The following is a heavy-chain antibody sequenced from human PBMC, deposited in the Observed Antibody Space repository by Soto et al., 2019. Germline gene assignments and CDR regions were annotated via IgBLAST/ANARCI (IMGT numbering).Heavy chain of an antibody. Sequence: EVQVVESGGGLVQPGGSLRLSCEAPGFTFRNYDMHWVRQGTGKGLEWVSGISAAGDPDYADSVEGRFTISRENAQNSLFLQMNSLRVGDTAVYYCARTDRDFYGLDVWGQGTTVIVSS. CDR3: ARTDRDFYGLDV. J-gene: IGHJ6*02. V-gene: IGHV3-13*05. CDR1: GFTFRNYD. CDR2: ISAAGDP.